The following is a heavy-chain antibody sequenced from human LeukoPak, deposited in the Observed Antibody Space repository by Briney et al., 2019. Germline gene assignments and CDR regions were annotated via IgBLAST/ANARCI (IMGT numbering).Heavy chain of an antibody. D-gene: IGHD2-15*01. V-gene: IGHV3-7*01. CDR1: EFTFSSYW. Sequence: RAGGSLRLSCTASEFTFSSYWMSWVRQAPGKGLEWVANIKQDGSEKDYVDSVKGRFTISRDNAKNSLYLQMNSLRAEDTAVYYCAKGSRYCSGGSCLFDYWGQGTLVTVSS. CDR2: IKQDGSEK. J-gene: IGHJ4*02. CDR3: AKGSRYCSGGSCLFDY.